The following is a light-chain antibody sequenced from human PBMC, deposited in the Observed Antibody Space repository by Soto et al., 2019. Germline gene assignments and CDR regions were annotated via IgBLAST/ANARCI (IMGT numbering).Light chain of an antibody. J-gene: IGKJ1*01. V-gene: IGKV1-39*01. CDR3: QQDNGSSPT. CDR1: QFSTNY. Sequence: QLTLTTCSLSASVSNRVNITCRGRQFSTNYLNWYQQTLGEAPRLLIYAASRLLIGVPSRFSGSGSGTDFTLSISSLQPDDSATYYCQQDNGSSPTFGQGTKVDIK. CDR2: AAS.